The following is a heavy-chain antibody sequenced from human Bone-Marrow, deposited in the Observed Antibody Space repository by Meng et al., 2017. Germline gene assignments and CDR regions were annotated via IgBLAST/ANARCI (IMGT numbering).Heavy chain of an antibody. CDR2: IWYDGSNK. D-gene: IGHD6-13*01. V-gene: IGHV3-33*01. J-gene: IGHJ6*02. CDR3: TTPPYSSSWYYYYGMDV. CDR1: GFTFSSYG. Sequence: GGSLRLSCAASGFTFSSYGMHWVRQAPGKGLEWVAVIWYDGSNKYYADSVKGRFTISRDNSKNTLYLQMNSLKTEDTAVYYCTTPPYSSSWYYYYGMDVWGQGTTVTVSS.